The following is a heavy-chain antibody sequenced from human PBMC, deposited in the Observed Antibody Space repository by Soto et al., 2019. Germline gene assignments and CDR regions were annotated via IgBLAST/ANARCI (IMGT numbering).Heavy chain of an antibody. CDR2: MYYSGST. CDR1: GGSMSNLY. J-gene: IGHJ3*02. D-gene: IGHD1-1*01. V-gene: IGHV4-59*08. Sequence: SETLSLTCTVSGGSMSNLYWNWIRQPPGMGLEWIGYMYYSGSTKYNPSLTSRITISKDTSRNQFSLKLSSVTAADTAVYYCARHTPSGTNDAFDIWGRGTMVTVSS. CDR3: ARHTPSGTNDAFDI.